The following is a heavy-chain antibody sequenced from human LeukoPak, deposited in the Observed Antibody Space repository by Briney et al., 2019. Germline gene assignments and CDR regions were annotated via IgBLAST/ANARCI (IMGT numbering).Heavy chain of an antibody. CDR1: GYSFPDYW. CDR2: IYPSDSDT. Sequence: GESLKISCKGSGYSFPDYWIGWVRQMPGKGLEWMGIIYPSDSDTRYSPSFQGQVPISADKSISAAYLQWSSLRASDTAMYFCARRSHTSSPADYWGQGTLVTVSS. CDR3: ARRSHTSSPADY. V-gene: IGHV5-51*01. D-gene: IGHD2-2*01. J-gene: IGHJ4*02.